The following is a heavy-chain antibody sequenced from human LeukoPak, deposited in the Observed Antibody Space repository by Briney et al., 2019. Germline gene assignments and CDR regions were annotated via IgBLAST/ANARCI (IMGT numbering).Heavy chain of an antibody. CDR3: AAQGLTMIGGYYYYYGMDV. CDR2: IIPIFGTA. J-gene: IGHJ6*02. V-gene: IGHV1-69*01. D-gene: IGHD3-22*01. CDR1: GGTFSSYA. Sequence: EASVKVSCKASGGTFSSYAISWVRQAPGQGLEWMGGIIPIFGTANYAQKFQGGVTITADESTSTAYMELSSLRSEDTAVYYCAAQGLTMIGGYYYYYGMDVWGQGTTVTVSS.